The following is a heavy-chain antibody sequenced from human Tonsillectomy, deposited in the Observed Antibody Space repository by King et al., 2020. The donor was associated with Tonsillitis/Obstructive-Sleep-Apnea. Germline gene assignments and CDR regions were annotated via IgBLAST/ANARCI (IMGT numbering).Heavy chain of an antibody. CDR3: AKEYRALAGVWVDY. D-gene: IGHD7-27*01. Sequence: VQLVESGGGVVQPGRSLRLSCAASGFTFSSYGMHWVRQAPGKGLEWVAAISYDGSNKHYADSVKGRFTISRDNSKNTLYLQMNSLRAEDTAVYYCAKEYRALAGVWVDYWGQGTLVTVSS. CDR1: GFTFSSYG. V-gene: IGHV3-30*18. J-gene: IGHJ4*02. CDR2: ISYDGSNK.